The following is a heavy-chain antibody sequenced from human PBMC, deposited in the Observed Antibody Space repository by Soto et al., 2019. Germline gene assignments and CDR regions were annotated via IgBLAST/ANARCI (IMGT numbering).Heavy chain of an antibody. CDR2: IYTSGST. J-gene: IGHJ6*02. Sequence: PSETLSLTCTVSGGSISSYYWSWIRQPAGKGLEWIGRIYTSGSTNYNPSLKSRVTMSVDTSKNQFSLKLSYGSHAYYYYYGMDVWGQGTTVTVSS. CDR3: DV. V-gene: IGHV4-4*07. CDR1: GGSISSYY.